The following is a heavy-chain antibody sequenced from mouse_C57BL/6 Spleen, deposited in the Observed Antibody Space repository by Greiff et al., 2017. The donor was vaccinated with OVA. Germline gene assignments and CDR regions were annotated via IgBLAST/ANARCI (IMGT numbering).Heavy chain of an antibody. CDR3: ARGSSYGY. Sequence: EVKLVESGGGLVKPGGSLNLSCAASGFTFSSYAMSWVRQPPEKRLEWVATISDGGSSTYNPDNVKGRFTISRDSAKNNLYLQMSHLKSANTVMYYCARGSSYGYWGQGTTLTVSS. D-gene: IGHD1-1*01. J-gene: IGHJ2*01. CDR1: GFTFSSYA. CDR2: ISDGGSST. V-gene: IGHV5-4*03.